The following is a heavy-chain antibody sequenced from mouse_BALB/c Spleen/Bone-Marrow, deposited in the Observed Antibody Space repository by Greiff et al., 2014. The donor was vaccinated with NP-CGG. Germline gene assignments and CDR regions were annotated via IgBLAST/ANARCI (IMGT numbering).Heavy chain of an antibody. CDR2: IDPANGIT. J-gene: IGHJ3*01. V-gene: IGHV14-3*02. Sequence: VQLQQSGAELVKPGASVKLSCTASGFNIKDNYIHWVKQRPEQGLEWIGRIDPANGITKYGPKFQGKTTITTDTSSNTAYLQLRSLDSEGHAGHFCARTGGGPFAYRGQGTLVTVSA. CDR3: ARTGGGPFAY. CDR1: GFNIKDNY.